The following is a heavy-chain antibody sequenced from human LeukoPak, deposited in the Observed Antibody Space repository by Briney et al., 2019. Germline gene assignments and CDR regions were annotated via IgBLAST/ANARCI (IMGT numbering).Heavy chain of an antibody. V-gene: IGHV4-59*12. Sequence: PSETLSLTCTVSGGSISSYYWSWIRQRPGKGLEWIGYIYYSGSTNYNPSLKSRVTISVDTSKSQFSLKLTSVTAADTAVYYCARVEDYYGSGSYPVYYFDYWGQGTLVTASS. D-gene: IGHD3-10*01. CDR2: IYYSGST. CDR1: GGSISSYY. CDR3: ARVEDYYGSGSYPVYYFDY. J-gene: IGHJ4*02.